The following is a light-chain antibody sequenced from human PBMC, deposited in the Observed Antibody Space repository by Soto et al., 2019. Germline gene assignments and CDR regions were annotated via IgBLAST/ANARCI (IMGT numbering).Light chain of an antibody. V-gene: IGLV2-11*01. Sequence: QSALTQPRSVSGSPGQSVTISCTGTSSDVGGYNYVSWYQQHPGKAPKLMIYDVSKRPSGVPDRFSGSKSGNTASLTISGLQAEDEADYYCCSYAGRYTIYVFGNGTKLTV. J-gene: IGLJ1*01. CDR3: CSYAGRYTIYV. CDR1: SSDVGGYNY. CDR2: DVS.